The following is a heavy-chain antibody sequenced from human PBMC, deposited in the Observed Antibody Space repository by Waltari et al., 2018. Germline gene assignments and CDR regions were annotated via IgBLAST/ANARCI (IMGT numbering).Heavy chain of an antibody. D-gene: IGHD5-12*01. CDR1: GFSLSTTAVG. Sequence: QITLKESGPTLVKPTQTLTLTCTFSGFSLSTTAVGVGWIRQPPGKALEWLALIYWNDDKRYSPSLKSRLTITKDTSKNQVVLTMTNMDPVDTATYYCAHRDGYNSFDYCGQGTLVTVSS. CDR3: AHRDGYNSFDY. J-gene: IGHJ4*02. CDR2: IYWNDDK. V-gene: IGHV2-5*01.